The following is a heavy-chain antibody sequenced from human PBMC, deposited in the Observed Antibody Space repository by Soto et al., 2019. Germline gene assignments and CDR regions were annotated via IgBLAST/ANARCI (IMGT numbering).Heavy chain of an antibody. CDR1: GFMFNNYP. CDR3: AKPLVGSGWPLFDY. Sequence: GGSLRLSCAASGFMFNNYPMNWVRQAPGKGPEWVSTISGSGSNTFYADPVKGRFTISRDNSKNTLYLQMNSLRAEDTARYYCAKPLVGSGWPLFDYWGQGALVTVS. D-gene: IGHD6-19*01. J-gene: IGHJ4*02. CDR2: ISGSGSNT. V-gene: IGHV3-23*01.